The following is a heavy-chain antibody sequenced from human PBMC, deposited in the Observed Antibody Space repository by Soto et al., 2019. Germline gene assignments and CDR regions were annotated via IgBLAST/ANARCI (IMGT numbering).Heavy chain of an antibody. CDR3: ARVPGDTAMVPDY. V-gene: IGHV4-59*01. J-gene: IGHJ4*02. Sequence: SETLSLTCTVSGGSISSYYWSWIRQPPGKGLEWIGYIYYTGSTNYNPSLKSRVTISVDTSKNQFSLKLSSVTAADTAVYYCARVPGDTAMVPDYWGQGTLVTVSS. CDR2: IYYTGST. D-gene: IGHD5-18*01. CDR1: GGSISSYY.